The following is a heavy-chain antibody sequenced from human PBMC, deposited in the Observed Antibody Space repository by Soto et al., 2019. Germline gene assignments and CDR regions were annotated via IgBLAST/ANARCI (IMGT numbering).Heavy chain of an antibody. CDR2: ISGSDGKT. D-gene: IGHD3-3*01. CDR3: ARWSYLDY. J-gene: IGHJ4*02. V-gene: IGHV3-23*01. CDR1: GFSFGSYA. Sequence: GESLKISCAASGFSFGSYALSWVRQAPGKGLEWVSTISGSDGKTFYADSVKGRFSISRDTSQSTLYLQMNSLRADDTAMYYCARWSYLDYWGQGTRVTVSS.